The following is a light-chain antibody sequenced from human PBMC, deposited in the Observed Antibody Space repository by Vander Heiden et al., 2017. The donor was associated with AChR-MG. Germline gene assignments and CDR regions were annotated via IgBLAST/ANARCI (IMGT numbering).Light chain of an antibody. CDR2: KDS. CDR3: QSADSSGTYGV. V-gene: IGLV3-25*03. J-gene: IGLJ2*01. CDR1: ALPKQY. Sequence: SYALTQPPSVSVSPGQTARITCPGAALPKQYAYWYQQKPGQAPVLVIYKDSERPSGIPERFSGSSSGTTVTLTISGVQAEDEADYYCQSADSSGTYGVFGGGTKLTVL.